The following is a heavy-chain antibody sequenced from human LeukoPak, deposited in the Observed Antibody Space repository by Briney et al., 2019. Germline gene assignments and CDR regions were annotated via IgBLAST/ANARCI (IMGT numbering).Heavy chain of an antibody. CDR2: IKQDGSEK. CDR1: GFTFSNYW. V-gene: IGHV3-7*01. D-gene: IGHD3-10*01. CDR3: ARDYYYGSGSLDY. Sequence: GGSLRLSCAASGFTFSNYWMSWVRQAPGKGLEWVANIKQDGSEKYYVDSVKGRFTISRDNAKNSLYLQMNSLRAEDTAVYYCARDYYYGSGSLDYWGQGTLVAVSS. J-gene: IGHJ4*02.